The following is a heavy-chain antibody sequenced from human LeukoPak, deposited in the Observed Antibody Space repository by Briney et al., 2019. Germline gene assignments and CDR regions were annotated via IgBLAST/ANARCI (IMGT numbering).Heavy chain of an antibody. CDR1: GGSISTYY. V-gene: IGHV4-59*01. CDR2: VYYSGST. Sequence: SETLSLTCTVSGGSISTYYWSWIRQPPGKGLEWIGYVYYSGSTTYNPSLKSRVSISVDTSKNQFSLKLSSVTAADTAVYYCARLKGGGVKAFDDWGQGTLVTVSS. J-gene: IGHJ4*02. D-gene: IGHD3-16*01. CDR3: ARLKGGGVKAFDD.